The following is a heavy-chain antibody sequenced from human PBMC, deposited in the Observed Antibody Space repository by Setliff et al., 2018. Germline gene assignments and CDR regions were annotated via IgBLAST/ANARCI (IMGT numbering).Heavy chain of an antibody. CDR2: IIQSGAT. CDR1: GFSFGAFT. CDR3: AKDFRDLGYSDY. Sequence: GGSLRLSCETSGFSFGAFTMNWVRQAPGKGLEWVSGIIQSGATFYADSVKGRFTISRDNSKSSVFLHINSVTAEDTAIYYCAKDFRDLGYSDYWGQGTLVTVSS. V-gene: IGHV3-23*01. J-gene: IGHJ4*02.